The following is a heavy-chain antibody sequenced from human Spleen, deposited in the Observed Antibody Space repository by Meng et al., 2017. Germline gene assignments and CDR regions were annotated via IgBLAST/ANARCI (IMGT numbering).Heavy chain of an antibody. V-gene: IGHV4-34*01. CDR2: INHSGSN. CDR1: GGSFSGYY. J-gene: IGHJ4*02. Sequence: QPLQWGGGLLTPSETLSLTCAVYGGSFSGYYWNWIRQPPGKGLEWIGEINHSGSNNYNPSLKSRATISVDTSQNNLSLKLSSVTAADSAVYYCARGPTTMAHDFDYWGQGTLVTVSS. CDR3: ARGPTTMAHDFDY. D-gene: IGHD4-11*01.